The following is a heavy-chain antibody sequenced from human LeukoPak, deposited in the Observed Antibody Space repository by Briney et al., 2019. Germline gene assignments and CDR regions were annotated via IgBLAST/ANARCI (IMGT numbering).Heavy chain of an antibody. J-gene: IGHJ4*02. CDR2: INPSGGST. D-gene: IGHD5-12*01. V-gene: IGHV1-46*01. CDR1: GYTFTSYY. Sequence: ASVKVSCKASGYTFTSYYMHWVRQAPGQGLEWMGIINPSGGSTSYAQKFQGRVTMTRDTSTSTVYMDLSSLRSEDTAVYYCRIAVANFDYWGQGTLVTVSS. CDR3: RIAVANFDY.